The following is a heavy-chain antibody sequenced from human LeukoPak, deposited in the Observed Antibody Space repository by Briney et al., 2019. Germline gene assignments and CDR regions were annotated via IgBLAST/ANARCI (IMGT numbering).Heavy chain of an antibody. CDR3: ARAEITIFGVVIITPWAY. J-gene: IGHJ4*02. V-gene: IGHV4-38-2*02. CDR2: IYHSGST. CDR1: GYSISSGYY. Sequence: SETLSLTCTVSGYSISSGYYWGWIRQPPGKGLEWIGSIYHSGSTYYNPSLKSRVTISVDTSKNQFSLKLSSVTAADTAAYYCARAEITIFGVVIITPWAYWGQGTLVTVSS. D-gene: IGHD3-3*01.